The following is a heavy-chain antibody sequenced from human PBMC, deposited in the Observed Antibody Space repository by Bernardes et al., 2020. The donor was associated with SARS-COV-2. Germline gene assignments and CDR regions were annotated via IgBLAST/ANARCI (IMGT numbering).Heavy chain of an antibody. CDR3: ASTPVTMILVVITYYYFDL. Sequence: SNTLYLTCTVSGDSVSSSSYFWGWIRQPPGQGLEWIGSIYSGGITYSNPSLKSRATISVDTSKNQFSLQLTSVTAADTAMYYCASTPVTMILVVITYYYFDLWGRGTLVTVSS. J-gene: IGHJ2*01. CDR1: GDSVSSSSYF. V-gene: IGHV4-39*01. CDR2: IYSGGIT. D-gene: IGHD3-22*01.